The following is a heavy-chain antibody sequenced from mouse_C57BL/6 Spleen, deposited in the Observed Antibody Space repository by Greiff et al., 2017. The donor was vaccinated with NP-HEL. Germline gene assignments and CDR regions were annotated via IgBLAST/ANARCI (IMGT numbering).Heavy chain of an antibody. D-gene: IGHD2-4*01. J-gene: IGHJ3*01. CDR1: GFSLTSYG. CDR3: AGGVYDYDWFAY. Sequence: QVQLQESGPGLVQPSQSLSITCTVSGFSLTSYGVHWVRQSPGKGLEWLGVIWSGGSTDYNAAFISRLSISKDNSKSQVFVKMNSLQADDTAIYYCAGGVYDYDWFAYWGQGTLVTVSA. V-gene: IGHV2-2*01. CDR2: IWSGGST.